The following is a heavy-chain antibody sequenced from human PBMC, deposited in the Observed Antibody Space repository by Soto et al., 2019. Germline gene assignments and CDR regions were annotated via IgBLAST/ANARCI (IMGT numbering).Heavy chain of an antibody. V-gene: IGHV3-23*01. CDR3: AKEYSDFLTAFYGPLNIYYYYSGMDV. CDR2: ITGSGGST. D-gene: IGHD3-9*01. Sequence: PGGSLRLSCAASGFTFSSYAMSWVRQAPWKGLEWVSSITGSGGSTYNADSVKGRFTISRDNSENTLYLQMNSLRAEDTAVYYCAKEYSDFLTAFYGPLNIYYYYSGMDVWGQGTTVTVSS. J-gene: IGHJ6*02. CDR1: GFTFSSYA.